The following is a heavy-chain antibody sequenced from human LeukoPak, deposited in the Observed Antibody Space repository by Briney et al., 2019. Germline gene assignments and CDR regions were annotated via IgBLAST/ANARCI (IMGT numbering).Heavy chain of an antibody. J-gene: IGHJ4*02. CDR2: IDPSDSYT. CDR3: TRLRDGSIDY. CDR1: GYNFTSYW. Sequence: GESLKISCKGSGYNFTSYWISWVRQMPGKGLEWMGRIDPSDSYTNYSPSFQGHVTISADKSISTAYLQWSSLKASDTAMYYCTRLRDGSIDYWGQGTLVTVSS. V-gene: IGHV5-10-1*01.